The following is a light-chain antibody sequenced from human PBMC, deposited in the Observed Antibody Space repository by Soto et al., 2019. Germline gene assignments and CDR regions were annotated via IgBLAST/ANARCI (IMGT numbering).Light chain of an antibody. CDR1: QSISSW. Sequence: DIQMTQSPSTLSASVGDRVTITCRASQSISSWLAWYQQKPGKAPKLLIYDASRLESGSPSRFSDSGSGTEFTLTISSLQPDDFATYYCQQYNSYSWTFGQGTKVEIK. J-gene: IGKJ1*01. V-gene: IGKV1-5*01. CDR2: DAS. CDR3: QQYNSYSWT.